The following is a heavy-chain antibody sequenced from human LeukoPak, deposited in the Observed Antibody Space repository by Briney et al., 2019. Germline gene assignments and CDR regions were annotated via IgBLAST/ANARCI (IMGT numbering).Heavy chain of an antibody. Sequence: PSETLSLTCTVSGGSISNYYWSWIRQPPGKGLQWIGYIYYSGSTNYNPSLKSRVTISVDTSKNRFSLKLSSVTAADTAVYYCARTSVDYYDSSARIHDYWGQGTLVTVSS. D-gene: IGHD3-22*01. CDR3: ARTSVDYYDSSARIHDY. J-gene: IGHJ4*02. V-gene: IGHV4-59*01. CDR1: GGSISNYY. CDR2: IYYSGST.